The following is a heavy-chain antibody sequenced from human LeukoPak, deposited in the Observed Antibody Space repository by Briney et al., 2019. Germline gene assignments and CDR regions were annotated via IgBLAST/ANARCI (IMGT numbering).Heavy chain of an antibody. CDR1: GGTFSSYA. Sequence: ASVTVSCKASGGTFSSYAISWVRQAPGQGLEWMGGIIPIFGTANYAQKFQGRVTITADESTSTAYMELSSLRSEDTAVYYCARSGEGIAAAGLYYYYGMDVWGQGTTVTVSS. CDR3: ARSGEGIAAAGLYYYYGMDV. J-gene: IGHJ6*02. V-gene: IGHV1-69*13. CDR2: IIPIFGTA. D-gene: IGHD6-13*01.